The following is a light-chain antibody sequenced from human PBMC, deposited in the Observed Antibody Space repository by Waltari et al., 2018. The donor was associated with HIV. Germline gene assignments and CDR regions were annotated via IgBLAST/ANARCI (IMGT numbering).Light chain of an antibody. V-gene: IGLV1-44*01. CDR1: TSNIGRNT. J-gene: IGLJ2*01. Sequence: QSVLTQPPSASGTPEQRVTISCSGSTSNIGRNTVTWSHQFQGTAPKVLIFGKNHRPSGVPARFSGSKSGTSASLAISGLQSEDEADYYCASWDDSLNGPVFGGGTKLTVV. CDR3: ASWDDSLNGPV. CDR2: GKN.